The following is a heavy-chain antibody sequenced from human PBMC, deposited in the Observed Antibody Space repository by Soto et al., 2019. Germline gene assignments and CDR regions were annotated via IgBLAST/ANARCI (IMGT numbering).Heavy chain of an antibody. V-gene: IGHV5-51*01. J-gene: IGHJ3*02. CDR3: ASCQLKNHAFAI. CDR2: IYPGDSDT. D-gene: IGHD2-2*01. CDR1: GYSVTSYW. Sequence: GEALKISCKGSGYSVTSYWIGWVRQMPGKGLEGMGSIYPGDSDTRYSPAFQSQVTIPAATSISTAYLPWSSLTASDTAIYSCASCQLKNHAFAIWGQGTTVTVSS.